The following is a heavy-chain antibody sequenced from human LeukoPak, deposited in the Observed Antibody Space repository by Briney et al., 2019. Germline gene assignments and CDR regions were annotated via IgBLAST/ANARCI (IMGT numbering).Heavy chain of an antibody. V-gene: IGHV3-21*01. CDR2: ISSSSSYI. J-gene: IGHJ4*02. D-gene: IGHD3-22*01. CDR3: ARGDYYYDSSGYYAPAEYYFDY. Sequence: PGGSLRLSCAASGFTFGSYSMNWVRQAPGKGLEWVSSISSSSSYIYYADSVKGRFTISRDNAKNSLYLQMNSLRAEDTAVYYCARGDYYYDSSGYYAPAEYYFDYWGQGTLVTVSS. CDR1: GFTFGSYS.